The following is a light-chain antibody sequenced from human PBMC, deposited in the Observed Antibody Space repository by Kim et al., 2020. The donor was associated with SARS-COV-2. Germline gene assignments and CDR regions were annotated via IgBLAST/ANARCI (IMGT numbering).Light chain of an antibody. V-gene: IGKV3-20*01. CDR3: QKYSSSPFT. CDR1: HSVSSSY. Sequence: SPGEKAPLSCRALHSVSSSYLAWYQQKPGQAPRLLIYGASSRATGIPDRFSGSGSGTDFTLTISRLEPEDFAVYYCQKYSSSPFTFGPGTKVDIK. CDR2: GAS. J-gene: IGKJ3*01.